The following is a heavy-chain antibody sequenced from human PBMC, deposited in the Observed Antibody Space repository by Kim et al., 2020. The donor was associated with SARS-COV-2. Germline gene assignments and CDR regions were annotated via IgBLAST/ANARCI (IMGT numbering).Heavy chain of an antibody. D-gene: IGHD3-22*01. CDR2: IYYSGST. CDR3: ARAGVVVITAFDI. Sequence: SETLSLTCTVSGGSISSGGYYWSWIRQHPGKGLEWIGYIYYSGSTYYNPSLKSRVTISVDTSKNQFSLKLSSVTAADTAVYYCARAGVVVITAFDIWGQGTMVTVSS. V-gene: IGHV4-31*03. J-gene: IGHJ3*02. CDR1: GGSISSGGYY.